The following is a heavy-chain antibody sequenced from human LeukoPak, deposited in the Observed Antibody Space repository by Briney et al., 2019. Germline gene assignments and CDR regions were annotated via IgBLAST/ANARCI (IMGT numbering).Heavy chain of an antibody. J-gene: IGHJ4*02. V-gene: IGHV3-30*18. Sequence: GGSLRLSCAASGFSISSYGIHWVRQAPGRGLEWVAVISFDGSNIYYADSVKGRFTISRDNSKNTLYLQMNSLRAEDTAVYYCAKTAIVGATWELFDNWGKGTLVIVSS. CDR2: ISFDGSNI. CDR1: GFSISSYG. D-gene: IGHD1-26*01. CDR3: AKTAIVGATWELFDN.